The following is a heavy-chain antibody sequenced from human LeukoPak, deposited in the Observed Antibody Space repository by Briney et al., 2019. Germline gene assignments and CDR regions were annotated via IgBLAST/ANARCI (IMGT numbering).Heavy chain of an antibody. J-gene: IGHJ4*02. D-gene: IGHD3-3*01. CDR3: ARGYDFWSGSFEKPYDY. V-gene: IGHV3-48*04. CDR1: GFTFSSYS. Sequence: PGGSLRLSCAASGFTFSSYSMNWVRQAPGKGLEWVSYISSSGSTIYYADSVKGQFTISRDNAKNSLYLQMNSLRAEDTAVYYCARGYDFWSGSFEKPYDYWGQGTLVTVSS. CDR2: ISSSGSTI.